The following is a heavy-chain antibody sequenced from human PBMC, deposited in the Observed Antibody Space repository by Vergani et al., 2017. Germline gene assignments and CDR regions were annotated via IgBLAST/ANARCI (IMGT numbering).Heavy chain of an antibody. CDR1: GGSISSSSYY. CDR2: SYYSGST. V-gene: IGHV4-31*01. D-gene: IGHD3-9*01. CDR3: ARGPPGRSGYDIWTGYLFEGFDP. J-gene: IGHJ5*02. Sequence: QLQLQESGPGLVKPSETLSLTCTVSGGSISSSSYYWGWIRQPPGKGLEWIGYSYYSGSTYYNPSLKSPVTISVDTSKNQLSLKLSSVTAADTAVYYCARGPPGRSGYDIWTGYLFEGFDPWGQGTLVTVSS.